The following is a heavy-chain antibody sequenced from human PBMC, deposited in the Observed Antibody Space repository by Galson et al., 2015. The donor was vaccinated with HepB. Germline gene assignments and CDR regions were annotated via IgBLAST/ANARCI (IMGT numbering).Heavy chain of an antibody. D-gene: IGHD1-7*01. V-gene: IGHV3-30*18. CDR3: AKDLVSGTTDSALPNYYYGMDV. J-gene: IGHJ6*02. CDR1: GFTFSSYG. Sequence: SLRLSCAASGFTFSSYGMHWVRQAPGKGLEWVAVISYDGSNKYYAGSVKGRFTISRDNSKNTLYLQMNSLRAEDTAVYYCAKDLVSGTTDSALPNYYYGMDVWGQGTTVTVSS. CDR2: ISYDGSNK.